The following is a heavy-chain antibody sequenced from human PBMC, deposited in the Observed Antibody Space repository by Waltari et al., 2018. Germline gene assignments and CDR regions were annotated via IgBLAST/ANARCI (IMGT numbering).Heavy chain of an antibody. D-gene: IGHD4-17*01. V-gene: IGHV4-38-2*02. CDR3: ARGGHDYGDYVEYFQH. Sequence: QVQLQESGPGLVKPSETLSLTCTVSGYSISSGYYWGWIRQPPGKGLEWLGSIYHSGSTNNNPSRKSRVTISVDTSKNQCSLKLSSVTAADTAVYYCARGGHDYGDYVEYFQHWGQGTLVTVSS. J-gene: IGHJ1*01. CDR1: GYSISSGYY. CDR2: IYHSGST.